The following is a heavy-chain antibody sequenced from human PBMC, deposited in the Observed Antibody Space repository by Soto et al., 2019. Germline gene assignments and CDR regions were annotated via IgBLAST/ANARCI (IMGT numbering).Heavy chain of an antibody. V-gene: IGHV4-30-4*01. Sequence: SLTCSVSGGSISSGDYYWNWIRQSPGKGLEWIGSIFYTGKTHYNPSLKSRLTISVDASKNEFSLRLSSVTAADTALYYCARTEDGYNTNFEYWGQGALVTVSS. CDR1: GGSISSGDYY. D-gene: IGHD5-18*01. J-gene: IGHJ4*02. CDR3: ARTEDGYNTNFEY. CDR2: IFYTGKT.